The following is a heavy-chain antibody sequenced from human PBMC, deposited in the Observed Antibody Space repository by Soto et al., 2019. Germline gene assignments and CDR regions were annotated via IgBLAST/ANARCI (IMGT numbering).Heavy chain of an antibody. V-gene: IGHV4-39*01. J-gene: IGHJ3*02. Sequence: QLQLQESGPGLVKPSESLSLTCPVSGASISRSDYYWGWIRQAPGKGLEWLGSIYYSGKTYYNPSLKIRVTISVDTSKNQFSLKLRSVTAADTAVYHCARHEGSSFGAPFGAFDIWGQGTIVTVSS. D-gene: IGHD3-16*01. CDR3: ARHEGSSFGAPFGAFDI. CDR1: GASISRSDYY. CDR2: IYYSGKT.